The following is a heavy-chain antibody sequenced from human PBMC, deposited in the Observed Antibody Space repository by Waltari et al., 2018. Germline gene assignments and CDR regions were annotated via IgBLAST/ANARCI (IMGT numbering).Heavy chain of an antibody. CDR3: ARGNPLHNGDRMIFAY. CDR2: INPNSGDT. J-gene: IGHJ4*02. V-gene: IGHV1-2*02. CDR1: GYTFSHFY. Sequence: QVQLVQSGPEVKTPGASVKVSCKASGYTFSHFYMHWVRHAPGKGREWMGFINPNSGDTKYAQTFQGRVTMTRDMSITTAYMELSSLRSDDTAAYYCARGNPLHNGDRMIFAYWGQGALVAVSS. D-gene: IGHD4-17*01.